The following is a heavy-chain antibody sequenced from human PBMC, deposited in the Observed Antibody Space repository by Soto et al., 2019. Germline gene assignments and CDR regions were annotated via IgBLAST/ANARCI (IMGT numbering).Heavy chain of an antibody. CDR3: ARDRTWGYCAGGSCYPAEYFQH. CDR1: GYVFTSYG. Sequence: QVQLVQSGAEVTKPGASVKVSCKASGYVFTSYGIRWVRQAPGQGLEWMGWISANNGDTVYAQRVLGRVTMTTDTSTSTAYMELRSQRSDDTAEYYCARDRTWGYCAGGSCYPAEYFQHWGQGTLVTVSS. J-gene: IGHJ1*01. D-gene: IGHD2-15*01. V-gene: IGHV1-18*01. CDR2: ISANNGDT.